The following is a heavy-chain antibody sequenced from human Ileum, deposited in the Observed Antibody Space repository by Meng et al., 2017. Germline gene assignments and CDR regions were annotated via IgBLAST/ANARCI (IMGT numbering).Heavy chain of an antibody. CDR3: ARDHWGSLDY. Sequence: QVQVQESGPGLVRPAETLSLICTVSGGSVSSDGLQWGWVRQPPGKGLEWIGYASTNYNPSLKSRVTISLDTSKNQFSLELSSVTAADTAVYYCARDHWGSLDYWGQGILVTVSS. V-gene: IGHV4-61*08. J-gene: IGHJ4*02. D-gene: IGHD7-27*01. CDR1: GGSVSSDGLQ. CDR2: AST.